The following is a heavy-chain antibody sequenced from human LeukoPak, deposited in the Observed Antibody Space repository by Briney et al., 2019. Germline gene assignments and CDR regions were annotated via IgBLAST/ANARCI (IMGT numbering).Heavy chain of an antibody. CDR2: IIPILGIP. Sequence: GASAKVSCKASGYTFTSYDINWVRQAPGQGLEWMGRIIPILGIPNYARKFQGRVTITADKSTSTAYMELSSLRSEDTAVYYCARGNWFDPWGQGTLVTVSS. V-gene: IGHV1-69*04. J-gene: IGHJ5*02. CDR1: GYTFTSYD. CDR3: ARGNWFDP.